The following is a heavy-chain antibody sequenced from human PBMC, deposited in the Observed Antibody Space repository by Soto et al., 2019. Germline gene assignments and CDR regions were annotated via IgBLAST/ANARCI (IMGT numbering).Heavy chain of an antibody. CDR2: IWYDGSNK. CDR3: ACDVGDYDYICATDY. V-gene: IGHV3-33*01. J-gene: IGHJ4*02. Sequence: QVQLVESGGGVVQPGRSLRLSCAASGFTFSSYGMHWVRQAPGKGLEWVAVIWYDGSNKYYADSVKGRFTISRDNSKNTLYLYMNSMRAEDTAVYYWACDVGDYDYICATDYWGQGTLVTVSS. D-gene: IGHD3-16*01. CDR1: GFTFSSYG.